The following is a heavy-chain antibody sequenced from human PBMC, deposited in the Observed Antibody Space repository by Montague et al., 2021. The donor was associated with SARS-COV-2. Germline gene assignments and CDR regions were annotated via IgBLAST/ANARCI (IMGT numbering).Heavy chain of an antibody. CDR1: RFSFSTFW. J-gene: IGHJ4*02. V-gene: IGHV3-7*05. D-gene: IGHD7-27*01. CDR3: AGDPNWGAH. CDR2: IKPDGSDK. Sequence: SLRLSCAASRFSFSTFWMTWVRQAPGKGLEWVASIKPDGSDKYYVESVKGRFTISRDNARNSLYLQLNNLRAEDTAVYYCAGDPNWGAHWGQGNLVTVSS.